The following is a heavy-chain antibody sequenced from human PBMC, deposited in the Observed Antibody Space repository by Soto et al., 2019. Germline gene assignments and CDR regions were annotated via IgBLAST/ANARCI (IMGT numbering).Heavy chain of an antibody. J-gene: IGHJ3*01. CDR1: GDSVSSNSAA. V-gene: IGHV6-1*01. CDR2: TYYKSKWYT. CDR3: ARDRGGRGWRGTDSFEV. Sequence: SQTLSLTCAISGDSVSSNSAAWNWIRQSPSRGLEWLGRTYYKSKWYTDYAVSVKSRITINPDTSKNQFSLQLNSVTPEDTAVYYCARDRGGRGWRGTDSFEVWGQGTMVTVSS. D-gene: IGHD6-19*01.